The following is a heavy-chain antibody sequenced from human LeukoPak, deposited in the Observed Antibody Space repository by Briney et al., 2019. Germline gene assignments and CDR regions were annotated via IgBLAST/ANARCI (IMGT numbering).Heavy chain of an antibody. Sequence: ASVKVSCKVSGYTLTELSMHWVRQAPGKGLEWMGGFDPEDGETIYAQKFQGRVTMTEDTSTDTAYMELSSLRSEDTAVYYCATEWFLAVTHDAFDIWGPGTMVTVSS. V-gene: IGHV1-24*01. CDR3: ATEWFLAVTHDAFDI. D-gene: IGHD4-17*01. J-gene: IGHJ3*02. CDR2: FDPEDGET. CDR1: GYTLTELS.